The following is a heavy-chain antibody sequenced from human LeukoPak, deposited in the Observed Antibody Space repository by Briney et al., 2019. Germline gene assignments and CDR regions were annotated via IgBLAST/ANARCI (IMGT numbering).Heavy chain of an antibody. CDR2: IYHSGST. Sequence: PSETLSLTCTVSGYSLSSVYYWGWIRQPPGKGLEWIGSIYHSGSTYYNPSLKSRLTISVDTSKNQFSLKLSSVSAADTAVYYCARGRNDNWNDPFYYYYMDVWGKGTTVTISS. J-gene: IGHJ6*03. D-gene: IGHD1-20*01. CDR1: GYSLSSVYY. CDR3: ARGRNDNWNDPFYYYYMDV. V-gene: IGHV4-38-2*02.